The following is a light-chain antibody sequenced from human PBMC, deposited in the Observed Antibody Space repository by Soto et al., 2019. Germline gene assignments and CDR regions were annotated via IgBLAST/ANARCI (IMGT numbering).Light chain of an antibody. CDR3: QQYHTSSIT. V-gene: IGKV1-5*01. J-gene: IGKJ5*01. Sequence: DIQMTQSPSTLSASVGDRVTITCRASQTISSWLARYQQKPGKAPNLLIYDASTLERGVPSRFSGTGSGTEFTLTIDRLQPDDFATYCCQQYHTSSITFGQGTRLEIK. CDR2: DAS. CDR1: QTISSW.